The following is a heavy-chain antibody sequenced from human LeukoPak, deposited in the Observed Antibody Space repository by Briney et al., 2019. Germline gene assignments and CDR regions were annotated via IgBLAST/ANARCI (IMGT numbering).Heavy chain of an antibody. V-gene: IGHV4-34*01. D-gene: IGHD6-13*01. CDR1: GGSFSGYY. CDR3: ARGGMIAAAGYSLNWFDP. CDR2: INHSGST. Sequence: SETLSLTCAVYGGSFSGYYWSWIRQPPGKGLEWIGEINHSGSTNYNPSLKSRVTISVDTSKNQFSLKLSSVTAADTAVYYCARGGMIAAAGYSLNWFDPWGQGTLVTVS. J-gene: IGHJ5*02.